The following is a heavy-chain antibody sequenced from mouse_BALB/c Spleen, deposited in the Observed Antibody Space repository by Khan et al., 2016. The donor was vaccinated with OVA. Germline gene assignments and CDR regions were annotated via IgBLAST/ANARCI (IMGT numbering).Heavy chain of an antibody. CDR2: IRSKSNNYAT. CDR3: ARENYGSSLYYFDY. CDR1: GFTFNTYA. V-gene: IGHV10-1*02. Sequence: EVQLVESGGGLVQPKGSLKVSCAASGFTFNTYAMNWVRQAPGEGLKWVARIRSKSNNYATYYVDSVKYWITISRDDSQSMLYLQMNDLKTENTAMYYCARENYGSSLYYFDYWGQGTTLTVSS. D-gene: IGHD1-1*01. J-gene: IGHJ2*01.